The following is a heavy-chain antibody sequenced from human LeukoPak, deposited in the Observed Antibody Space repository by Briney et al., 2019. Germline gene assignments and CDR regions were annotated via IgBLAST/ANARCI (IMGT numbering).Heavy chain of an antibody. D-gene: IGHD5-12*01. CDR3: ARGRPCGGYVAVYYYYYMDV. J-gene: IGHJ6*03. CDR1: GGSFSGYY. Sequence: PSETLSLTCAVYGGSFSGYYWSWIRQPPGKGLEWIGEINHSGSTNYNPSLKSRVTISVDTSKNQFSLKLSSVTAADTAVYYCARGRPCGGYVAVYYYYYMDVWGKGTTVTVSS. CDR2: INHSGST. V-gene: IGHV4-34*01.